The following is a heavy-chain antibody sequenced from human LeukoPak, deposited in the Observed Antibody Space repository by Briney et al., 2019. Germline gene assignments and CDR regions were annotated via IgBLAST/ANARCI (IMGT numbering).Heavy chain of an antibody. V-gene: IGHV3-33*01. D-gene: IGHD2-2*01. CDR1: GFTFSSYG. J-gene: IGHJ4*02. CDR3: ARGQLLFDY. Sequence: GRSLRLSCAASGFTFSSYGLHWVRQAPGKGLEWVAVIWYDGNKKYYADSVKGRFTISRDNSKNTLYLQMNGLRAEDTAVYYCARGQLLFDYWGQGTLVTVSS. CDR2: IWYDGNKK.